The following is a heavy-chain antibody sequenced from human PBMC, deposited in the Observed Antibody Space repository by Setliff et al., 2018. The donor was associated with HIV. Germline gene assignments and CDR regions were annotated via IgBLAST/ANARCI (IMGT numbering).Heavy chain of an antibody. D-gene: IGHD3-16*02. CDR1: GGTFSSYA. V-gene: IGHV1-69*05. J-gene: IGHJ6*03. Sequence: SVKVSCKASGGTFSSYAISWVRQAPGQGLEWMGGIIPIFGTANYAQKFQGRVTITTDESTSTAYMELSGLRFEDTAVYYCARDTGGEITFGGVIVNYYYYMDVWGKGTTVTVSS. CDR3: ARDTGGEITFGGVIVNYYYYMDV. CDR2: IIPIFGTA.